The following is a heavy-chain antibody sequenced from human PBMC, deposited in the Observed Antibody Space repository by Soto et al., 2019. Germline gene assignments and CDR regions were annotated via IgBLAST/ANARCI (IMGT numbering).Heavy chain of an antibody. D-gene: IGHD5-12*01. Sequence: QVQLVESGGGVVQPGRSLRLSCAASGFTFSSYGMHWVRQAPGKGLEWVAVISYDGSNKYYADSVKGRFTISRDNSKNTLYLQMNSLRAEDTAVYYGAKEGNKWLRSPDFDYWGQGTLVTVSS. J-gene: IGHJ4*02. CDR2: ISYDGSNK. V-gene: IGHV3-30*18. CDR3: AKEGNKWLRSPDFDY. CDR1: GFTFSSYG.